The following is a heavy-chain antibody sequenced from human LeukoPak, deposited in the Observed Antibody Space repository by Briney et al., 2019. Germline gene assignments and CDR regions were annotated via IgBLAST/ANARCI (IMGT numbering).Heavy chain of an antibody. J-gene: IGHJ4*02. CDR1: GGSISSGDYY. V-gene: IGHV4-30-4*01. CDR2: IYYSGST. D-gene: IGHD3-10*01. CDR3: ARGTRYFYGSGSYYYFDY. Sequence: SETLSLTCTVSGGSISSGDYYWSWIRQPPGKGLEWIGYIYYSGSTYYNPSLKSRVTISVDTSKNQFSLKLSSVTAADTAVYYCARGTRYFYGSGSYYYFDYWGQGTLDTVSS.